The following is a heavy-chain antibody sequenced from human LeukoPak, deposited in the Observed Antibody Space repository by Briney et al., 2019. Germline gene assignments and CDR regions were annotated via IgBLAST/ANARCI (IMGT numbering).Heavy chain of an antibody. Sequence: GGSLRLSCAASGFTFSRYWMHWVRQAPGKGLEWVSYISSSSSTIYYADSVKGRFTISRDNAKNSLYLQMNSLRDEDAAVYYCARVVVVTAIRYYYYGMDVWGQGTTVTVSS. J-gene: IGHJ6*02. D-gene: IGHD2-21*02. CDR1: GFTFSRYW. CDR3: ARVVVVTAIRYYYYGMDV. V-gene: IGHV3-48*02. CDR2: ISSSSSTI.